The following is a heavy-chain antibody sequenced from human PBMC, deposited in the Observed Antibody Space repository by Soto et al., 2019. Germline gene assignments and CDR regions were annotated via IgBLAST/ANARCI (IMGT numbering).Heavy chain of an antibody. CDR2: IYYSGST. V-gene: IGHV4-31*03. J-gene: IGHJ4*02. CDR1: GGSITSGGYY. Sequence: QVQLQESGPGLVKPSQTLSLTCTVSGGSITSGGYYCSWIRQHPGKGLEWIGYIYYSGSTYYNPSLKRRFTISADTSTNQFSLNLSSVTVADTAVYYCARGSGTFDNWGQGTLVTVSS. D-gene: IGHD1-7*01. CDR3: ARGSGTFDN.